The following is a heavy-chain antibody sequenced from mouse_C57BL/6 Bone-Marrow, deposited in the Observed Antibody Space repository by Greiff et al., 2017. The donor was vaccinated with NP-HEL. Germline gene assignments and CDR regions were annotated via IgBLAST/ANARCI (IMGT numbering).Heavy chain of an antibody. D-gene: IGHD1-1*01. CDR1: GYSFTSYY. Sequence: LVESGPELVKPGASVKISCKASGYSFTSYYIHWVKQRPGQGLEWIGWIYPGSGNTKYNEKFKGKATLTADTSSSTAYMQLSSLTSEDSAVYYCARERDYGSSSWFAYWGQGTLVTVSA. J-gene: IGHJ3*01. CDR2: IYPGSGNT. CDR3: ARERDYGSSSWFAY. V-gene: IGHV1-66*01.